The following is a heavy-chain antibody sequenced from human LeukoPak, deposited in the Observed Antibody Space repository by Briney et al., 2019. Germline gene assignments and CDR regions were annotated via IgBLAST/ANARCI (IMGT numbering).Heavy chain of an antibody. V-gene: IGHV3-21*01. CDR2: ISSSSSYI. Sequence: GGSLRLSCAASGFTFSSHSMNWVRQAPGKGLEWVSSISSSSSYIYYADSVKGRFTISRDNAKNSLYLQMNSLRAEDTAVYYCPREGAAAMVTFYYYYGMDVWGQGTTVTVS. CDR1: GFTFSSHS. D-gene: IGHD5-18*01. CDR3: PREGAAAMVTFYYYYGMDV. J-gene: IGHJ6*02.